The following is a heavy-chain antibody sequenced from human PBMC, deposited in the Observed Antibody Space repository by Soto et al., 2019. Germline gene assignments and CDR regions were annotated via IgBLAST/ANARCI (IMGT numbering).Heavy chain of an antibody. CDR1: GGSISRSSYY. J-gene: IGHJ4*02. CDR3: AKNWNWGSLVH. V-gene: IGHV4-39*07. D-gene: IGHD3-16*01. Sequence: PEETLSLTCTVSGGSISRSSYYWGWIRQPPGKGLEWIGSIFYSGSTYYNPSLKSRVTISVDTPKNRFSLKLSSVTAADTAVYYCAKNWNWGSLVHWGQGTLVTVSS. CDR2: IFYSGST.